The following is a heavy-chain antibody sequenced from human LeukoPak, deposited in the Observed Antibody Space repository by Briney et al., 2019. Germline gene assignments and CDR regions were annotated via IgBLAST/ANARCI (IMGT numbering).Heavy chain of an antibody. V-gene: IGHV4-30-4*01. CDR1: GVSISSGDYY. CDR2: IYYSGST. CDR3: ARFPADYYDSSGPFDY. D-gene: IGHD3-22*01. Sequence: PSQTLSLTCTVSGVSISSGDYYWSWLRQPPGKGLDWIGYIYYSGSTYYNPSLKSRVTISVDTSKNQFSLKLSSVTAADTAVYYCARFPADYYDSSGPFDYWGQGTLVTVSS. J-gene: IGHJ4*02.